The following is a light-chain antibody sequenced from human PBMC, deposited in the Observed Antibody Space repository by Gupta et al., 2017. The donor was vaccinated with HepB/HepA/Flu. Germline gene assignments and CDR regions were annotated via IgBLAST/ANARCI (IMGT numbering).Light chain of an antibody. CDR2: RNN. CDR1: SSSFGGNY. V-gene: IGLV1-47*01. Sequence: QSVLTQPPSTSGTPGQMVTFSCSGSSSSFGGNYVYWYQQLPGTAPKLLIYRNNQRPSGVPDRFSGSKSGTSASLAISGLRSEDEADYYCAAWDDSLSAVVFGGGTKLTV. J-gene: IGLJ2*01. CDR3: AAWDDSLSAVV.